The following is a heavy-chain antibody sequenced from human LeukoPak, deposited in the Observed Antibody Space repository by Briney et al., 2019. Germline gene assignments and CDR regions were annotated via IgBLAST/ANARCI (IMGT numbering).Heavy chain of an antibody. V-gene: IGHV1-2*02. CDR3: ARDGGAYCGGDCYPAYYYYYGMDA. Sequence: ASVKVSCKASGYTFTGYYMHWVRQAPGQGLEWMGWINPNSGGTNYAQKFQGRVTMTRDTSISTAYMELSRLRSDDTAVYYCARDGGAYCGGDCYPAYYYYYGMDAWGQGTTVTVSS. CDR2: INPNSGGT. J-gene: IGHJ6*02. CDR1: GYTFTGYY. D-gene: IGHD2-21*02.